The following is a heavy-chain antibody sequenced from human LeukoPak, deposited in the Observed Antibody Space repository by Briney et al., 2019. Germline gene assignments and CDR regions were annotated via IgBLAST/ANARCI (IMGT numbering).Heavy chain of an antibody. V-gene: IGHV5-51*01. CDR2: IYSGDSDT. CDR1: GYKFPSYW. J-gene: IGHJ3*02. D-gene: IGHD3-9*01. CDR3: ATNDILTGYNTFDI. Sequence: KLGESLKISCKGSGYKFPSYWIGWVRQMPGKGLEWMGVIYSGDSDTRYSPAFQGHVTISADNSISTAYLQWSSLKASDTAMYYCATNDILTGYNTFDIWGQGTPVTVSS.